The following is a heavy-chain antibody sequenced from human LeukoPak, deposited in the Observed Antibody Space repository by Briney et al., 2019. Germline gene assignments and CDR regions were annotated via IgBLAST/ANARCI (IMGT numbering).Heavy chain of an antibody. CDR2: IYSGGST. J-gene: IGHJ4*02. V-gene: IGHV3-53*04. CDR1: GFTVSSNY. Sequence: GGSLRLSCAASGFTVSSNYMSWVRQAPGKGLEWVSVIYSGGSTYYADSVKGRFTISRHNSKNTLYLQMNSLRAEDTAVYYCATRGHYDSSGYFDYWGQGTLVTVSS. CDR3: ATRGHYDSSGYFDY. D-gene: IGHD3-22*01.